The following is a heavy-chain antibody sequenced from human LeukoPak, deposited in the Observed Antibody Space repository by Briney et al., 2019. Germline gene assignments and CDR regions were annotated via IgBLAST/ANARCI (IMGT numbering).Heavy chain of an antibody. D-gene: IGHD3-9*01. Sequence: ASVKVSCKASGYTFTGYYMHWVRQAPRQGLEWMGWINPNSGGTNYAQKFQGRVTMTRDTSISTAYMELSRLRSDDTAVYYCARDKTYYDILTGYYDYWGQGTLVTVSS. CDR2: INPNSGGT. V-gene: IGHV1-2*02. CDR3: ARDKTYYDILTGYYDY. CDR1: GYTFTGYY. J-gene: IGHJ4*02.